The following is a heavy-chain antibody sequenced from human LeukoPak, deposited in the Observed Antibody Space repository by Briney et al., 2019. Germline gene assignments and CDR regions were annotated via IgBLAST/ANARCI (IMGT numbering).Heavy chain of an antibody. CDR2: ISSSSSYI. Sequence: GGSLRLSCAASGFTFSSYSMNWVRQAPGKGLEWVSSISSSSSYIYYADSVKGRFTISRDNAKNSLYLQMNSQRAEDTAVYYCARDRAAIAAAGLDYGMDVWGQGTTVTVSS. CDR3: ARDRAAIAAAGLDYGMDV. CDR1: GFTFSSYS. V-gene: IGHV3-21*01. D-gene: IGHD6-13*01. J-gene: IGHJ6*02.